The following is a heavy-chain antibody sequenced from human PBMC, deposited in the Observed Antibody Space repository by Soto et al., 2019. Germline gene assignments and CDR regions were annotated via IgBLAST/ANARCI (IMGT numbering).Heavy chain of an antibody. Sequence: SETLSLTCTVSGGSISSYYWSWIRQPPGKGLEWIGYIYYSGSTNYNPSLKSRVTISVDTSKNQFSLKLSSVTAADTAVYYCAREVRWNYFDYWGQGTLVTVSS. V-gene: IGHV4-59*01. CDR3: AREVRWNYFDY. J-gene: IGHJ4*02. CDR2: IYYSGST. D-gene: IGHD1-1*01. CDR1: GGSISSYY.